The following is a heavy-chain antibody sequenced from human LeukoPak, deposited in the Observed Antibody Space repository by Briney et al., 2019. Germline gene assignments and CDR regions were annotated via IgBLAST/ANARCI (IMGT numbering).Heavy chain of an antibody. CDR2: ISAYNGNT. CDR1: GYTFTSYG. J-gene: IGHJ6*02. Sequence: GASVTVSCKASGYTFTSYGISWVRQAPGQGLEWMGWISAYNGNTNYAQKLQGRVTMTTDTSTSTAYMELRSLRSDDTAVYYCARGLDRRYCSSTSCYKLAIYYYYGMDVWGQGTTVTVSS. D-gene: IGHD2-2*02. V-gene: IGHV1-18*01. CDR3: ARGLDRRYCSSTSCYKLAIYYYYGMDV.